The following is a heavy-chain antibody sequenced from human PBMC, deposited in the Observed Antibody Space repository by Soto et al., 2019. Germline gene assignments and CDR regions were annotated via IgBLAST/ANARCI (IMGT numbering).Heavy chain of an antibody. Sequence: QVQLVESGGGVVQPGRSLRLSCAASGFTFSSYGMHWVRQAPGKGLEWVAVISYDGSNKYYADSVKGRFTISRDNSKNALYLQMNSLRAEDTAVYYCAKDNQAIAAGRMYYFDYWGQGTQVTVSS. CDR3: AKDNQAIAAGRMYYFDY. CDR1: GFTFSSYG. CDR2: ISYDGSNK. V-gene: IGHV3-30*18. D-gene: IGHD6-13*01. J-gene: IGHJ4*02.